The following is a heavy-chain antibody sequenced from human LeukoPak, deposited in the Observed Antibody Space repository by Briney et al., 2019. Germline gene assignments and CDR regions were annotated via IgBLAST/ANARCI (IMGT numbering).Heavy chain of an antibody. Sequence: GGSLRLSCAASGFTFSSFGMHWVRQAPGEGRVWVAYIGYTGTDTYYADSVKGRFTIPRDNSKNTVHLQVDSLRAADTALYSCARDLTERKYYIAYWGQGTLVTVSS. V-gene: IGHV3-30*02. J-gene: IGHJ4*02. CDR2: IGYTGTDT. CDR1: GFTFSSFG. CDR3: ARDLTERKYYIAY. D-gene: IGHD2-8*02.